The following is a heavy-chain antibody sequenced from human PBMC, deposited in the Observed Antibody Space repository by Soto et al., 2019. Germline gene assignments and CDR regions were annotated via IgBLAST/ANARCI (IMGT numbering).Heavy chain of an antibody. CDR1: GGSISSYY. V-gene: IGHV4-59*01. D-gene: IGHD6-13*01. J-gene: IGHJ4*02. CDR3: ARVYGSAAGDY. CDR2: IYYSGST. Sequence: SETLSVTCTVSGGSISSYYWSWIRQPPGKGLEWIGYIYYSGSTNYNPSLKSRVTISVDTSKNQFSLKLSSVTAADTAVYYCARVYGSAAGDYWGQGTLVTVSS.